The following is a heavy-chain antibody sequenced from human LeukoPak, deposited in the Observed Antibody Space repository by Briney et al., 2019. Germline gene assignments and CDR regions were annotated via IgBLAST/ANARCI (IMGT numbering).Heavy chain of an antibody. V-gene: IGHV4-39*01. J-gene: IGHJ4*02. CDR3: ARQVQGVIRPDY. D-gene: IGHD3-10*01. CDR2: IYYSGST. Sequence: PSETLSLTCTVSGASISSGGYYWSWIRQHPGKGLEWIGYIYYSGSTYYNPSLKSRVTVSVDTSKNQFSLKLSPVTAADTAVYFCARQVQGVIRPDYWGQGTLVTVSS. CDR1: GASISSGGYY.